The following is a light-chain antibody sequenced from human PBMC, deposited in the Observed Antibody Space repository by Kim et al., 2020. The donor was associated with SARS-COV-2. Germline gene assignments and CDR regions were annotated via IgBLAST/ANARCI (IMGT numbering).Light chain of an antibody. Sequence: APGERATPSCRASQSVSSSYLAWYQQKPGQAPRLLIYGASSRATGIPDRFSGSGSGTDFTLTISRLEPEDFAVYYCQQYGNSPLTFGGGTKVDIK. V-gene: IGKV3-20*01. J-gene: IGKJ4*01. CDR1: QSVSSSY. CDR2: GAS. CDR3: QQYGNSPLT.